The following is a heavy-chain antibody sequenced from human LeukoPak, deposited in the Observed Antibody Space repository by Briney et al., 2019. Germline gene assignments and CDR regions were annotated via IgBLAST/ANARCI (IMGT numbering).Heavy chain of an antibody. CDR2: ISWNSGSI. D-gene: IGHD6-13*01. CDR3: AKDIAAAALYAFDI. Sequence: GRSLRLSCAASGFTFDDYAMHWVRQAPGEGLEWVSGISWNSGSIGYADSVKGRFTISRDNAKNSLYLQMNSLRAEDMALYYCAKDIAAAALYAFDIWGQGTMVTVSS. V-gene: IGHV3-9*03. CDR1: GFTFDDYA. J-gene: IGHJ3*02.